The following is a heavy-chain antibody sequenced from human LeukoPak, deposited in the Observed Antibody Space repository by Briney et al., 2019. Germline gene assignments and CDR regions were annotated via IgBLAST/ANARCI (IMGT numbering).Heavy chain of an antibody. CDR1: VFTFSSYA. J-gene: IGHJ5*02. CDR2: ISGSGGST. V-gene: IGHV3-23*01. CDR3: AKEGADIVVVPAAENWFDP. Sequence: GGSLRLSCAASVFTFSSYAMSGVRPAPGRGVECVSDISGSGGSTHYADSVKGRFTISRDNSKNTLYLQMNSLRAEDTAVYYCAKEGADIVVVPAAENWFDPWGQGTLVTVSS. D-gene: IGHD2-2*01.